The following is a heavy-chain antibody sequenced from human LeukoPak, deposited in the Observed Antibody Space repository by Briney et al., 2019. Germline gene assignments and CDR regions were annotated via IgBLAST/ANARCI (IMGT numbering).Heavy chain of an antibody. CDR2: IKEDGSEK. J-gene: IGHJ4*02. D-gene: IGHD2-15*01. CDR1: GFTFSSYW. V-gene: IGHV3-7*02. CDR3: ASYSAG. Sequence: GESLKISCAASGFTFSSYWMSWVPQAPGKGLEWVATIKEDGSEKYYVDSLKGRFTISRDNAKNSLYLQMNSLRADDTAVYYCASYSAGWGQGTLVTVSS.